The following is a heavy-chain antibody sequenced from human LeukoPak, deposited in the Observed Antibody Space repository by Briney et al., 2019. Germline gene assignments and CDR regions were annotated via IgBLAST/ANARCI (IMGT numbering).Heavy chain of an antibody. V-gene: IGHV3-30*04. J-gene: IGHJ6*03. Sequence: PGGSLRLSCAASGFTFSSYAMHWVRQAPGKGLEWVAVISYDGSNKYYADSVKGRFTISRDNSKNTLYLQMNSLRAEDTAVYYCARERLLWFGESTKPLNFYHHHIDVLGKGTTVTVSS. CDR2: ISYDGSNK. CDR1: GFTFSSYA. CDR3: ARERLLWFGESTKPLNFYHHHIDV. D-gene: IGHD3-10*01.